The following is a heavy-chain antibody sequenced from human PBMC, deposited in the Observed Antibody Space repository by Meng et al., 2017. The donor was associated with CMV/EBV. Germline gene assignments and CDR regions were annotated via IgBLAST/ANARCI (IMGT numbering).Heavy chain of an antibody. D-gene: IGHD3-3*01. J-gene: IGHJ3*02. CDR3: TTSRITIFGVVASDAFDI. Sequence: GESLKISCAASGFTFSNAWMSWVRQAPGKGLEWVGRIKSKTDGGTTDYAAPVKGRFTISRDDSKNTLYLQMNSLKTEDTDVYYCTTSRITIFGVVASDAFDIWGQGTMVTVSS. V-gene: IGHV3-15*01. CDR1: GFTFSNAW. CDR2: IKSKTDGGTT.